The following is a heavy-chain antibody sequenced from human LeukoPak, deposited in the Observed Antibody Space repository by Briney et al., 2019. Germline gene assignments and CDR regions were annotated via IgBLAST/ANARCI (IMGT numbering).Heavy chain of an antibody. CDR1: GFTFSSYW. V-gene: IGHV3-7*03. Sequence: GGSLRLSCAASGFTFSSYWMSWVRQAPGKGLEWVGYINVYGSEKFYVDSVKGRFSTSRDNAKNSLYLQMNSLRAEDTAMYYCARDYRSVRGAATDYWGQGTLVTVSS. D-gene: IGHD3-10*01. J-gene: IGHJ4*02. CDR3: ARDYRSVRGAATDY. CDR2: INVYGSEK.